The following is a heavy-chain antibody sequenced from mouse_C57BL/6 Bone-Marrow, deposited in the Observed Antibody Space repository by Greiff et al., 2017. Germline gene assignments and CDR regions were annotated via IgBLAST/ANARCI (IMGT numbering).Heavy chain of an antibody. CDR3: VRHGGDSGYPFAY. D-gene: IGHD3-3*01. CDR1: GFSFNTYA. CDR2: IRSKSNNYAT. Sequence: EVQLVESGGGLVQPKGSLKLSCAASGFSFNTYAMNWVRQAPGKGLEWVARIRSKSNNYATYYADSVKDRFTISRDDSESMLYLQMNNLKTEDTAMYYCVRHGGDSGYPFAYWGQGTLVTVSA. J-gene: IGHJ3*01. V-gene: IGHV10-1*01.